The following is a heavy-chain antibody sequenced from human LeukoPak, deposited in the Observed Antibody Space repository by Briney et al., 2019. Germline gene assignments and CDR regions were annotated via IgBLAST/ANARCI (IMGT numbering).Heavy chain of an antibody. CDR2: IRSKANSYAT. CDR3: TRREEVEATDFDY. J-gene: IGHJ4*02. V-gene: IGHV3-73*01. CDR1: GFTFSGSA. Sequence: GGSLRLSCAASGFTFSGSAMHWVRQASGKGLEWVGRIRSKANSYATAYAASVKGRFTVSRDDSKNTAYLQMNSLKTEDTAVYYCTRREEVEATDFDYWGQGTLVTVSS. D-gene: IGHD1-26*01.